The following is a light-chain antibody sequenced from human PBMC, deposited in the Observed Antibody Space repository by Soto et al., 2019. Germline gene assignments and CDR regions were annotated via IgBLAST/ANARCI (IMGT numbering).Light chain of an antibody. Sequence: DIQMTGAPSSLSASVVDRVTITFQASQDISNYLNSYQLKPGKAPKLLIYAASSLQSGVPSRFSGSGSGTDFTITIRSMQHEDFATYYCKKSYSTPRKCGKGNKVDIK. CDR1: QDISNY. J-gene: IGKJ1*01. CDR3: KKSYSTPRK. V-gene: IGKV1-39*01. CDR2: AAS.